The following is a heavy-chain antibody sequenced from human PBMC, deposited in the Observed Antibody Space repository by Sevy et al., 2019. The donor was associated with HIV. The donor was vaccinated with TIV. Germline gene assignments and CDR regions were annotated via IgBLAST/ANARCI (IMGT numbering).Heavy chain of an antibody. D-gene: IGHD3-3*01. CDR3: TRQIHELRFSNWFDP. CDR2: IRSKANSYAT. V-gene: IGHV3-73*01. Sequence: GGSLRLSCAASGFTFSGSAMHWVRQASGKGLEWVGRIRSKANSYATAYAASVKGRFTISREDSKITAYLQMNSLKTEYTAVYYCTRQIHELRFSNWFDPWGQGTLVTVSS. J-gene: IGHJ5*02. CDR1: GFTFSGSA.